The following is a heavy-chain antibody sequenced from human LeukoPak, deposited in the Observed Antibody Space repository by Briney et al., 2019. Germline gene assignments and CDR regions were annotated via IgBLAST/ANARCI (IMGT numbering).Heavy chain of an antibody. CDR1: GFTFSSNA. J-gene: IGHJ4*02. Sequence: GGSLRRSCAASGFTFSSNAMNWVRQAPGKGLEWVSAISDTGGNTDYADSVRGRFTVSRDNSKNTLYLQMNSLRVEDTAVYYCARYFHDWGQGTLVTVSS. CDR2: ISDTGGNT. V-gene: IGHV3-23*01. CDR3: ARYFHD.